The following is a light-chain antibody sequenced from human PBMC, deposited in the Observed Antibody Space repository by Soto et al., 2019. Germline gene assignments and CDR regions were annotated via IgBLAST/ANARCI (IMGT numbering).Light chain of an antibody. Sequence: QSALTQPASVSGSPGQSITISCTGTSSDVGGYNYVSWYQHHPGKAPELVIYEDSNRPSGVSHRFSGSKSGNTASLTISGLQAEDEADYYCTSYSSSSTFYVFGTGTKVTVL. CDR2: EDS. CDR1: SSDVGGYNY. CDR3: TSYSSSSTFYV. V-gene: IGLV2-14*01. J-gene: IGLJ1*01.